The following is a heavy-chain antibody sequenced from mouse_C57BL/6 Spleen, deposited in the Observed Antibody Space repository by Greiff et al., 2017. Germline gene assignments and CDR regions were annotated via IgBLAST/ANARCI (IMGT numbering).Heavy chain of an antibody. Sequence: QVQLQQSGAELVKPGASVKMSCKASGYTFTSYWITWVKQRPGQGLEWIGDIYPGSGSTNYNEKFKSKATLTVDTSSSTAYMQLSGLTSEDSAVYCDARGDGSSWFAYWGQGTLVTVSA. J-gene: IGHJ3*01. CDR2: IYPGSGST. D-gene: IGHD1-1*01. CDR1: GYTFTSYW. V-gene: IGHV1-55*01. CDR3: ARGDGSSWFAY.